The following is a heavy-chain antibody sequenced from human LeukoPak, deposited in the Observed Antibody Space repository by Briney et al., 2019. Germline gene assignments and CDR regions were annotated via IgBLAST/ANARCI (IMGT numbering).Heavy chain of an antibody. CDR3: ASPLFRIEAAGSDY. Sequence: SVKVSCKASGGTFSSYAISWVRQAPGQGLEWMGGIIPIFGTANYAQKFQGRVTITADESTSTAYMELSSLRSEDTAVYYCASPLFRIEAAGSDYWGQGTLVTVSS. V-gene: IGHV1-69*13. J-gene: IGHJ4*02. CDR2: IIPIFGTA. D-gene: IGHD6-13*01. CDR1: GGTFSSYA.